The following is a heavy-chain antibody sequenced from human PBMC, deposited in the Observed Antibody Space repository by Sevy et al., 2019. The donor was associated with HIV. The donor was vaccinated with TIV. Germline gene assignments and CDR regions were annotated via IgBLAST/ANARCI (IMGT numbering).Heavy chain of an antibody. CDR1: GVSISTYY. CDR2: IYYGRIT. J-gene: IGHJ6*02. D-gene: IGHD6-13*01. V-gene: IGHV4-59*07. Sequence: SDTLSLTCTVSGVSISTYYWTWIRQSPGKGLEWIGYIYYGRITNYNPSLKSRGTISVDTSKNHFSLKLTSVTTADTAMYYCARAAGEYYYAMDVWGQGTTVTVSS. CDR3: ARAAGEYYYAMDV.